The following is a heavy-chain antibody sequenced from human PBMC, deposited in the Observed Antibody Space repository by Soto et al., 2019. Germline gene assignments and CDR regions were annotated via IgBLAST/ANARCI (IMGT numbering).Heavy chain of an antibody. D-gene: IGHD2-2*02. V-gene: IGHV4-59*01. J-gene: IGHJ6*02. Sequence: PSETLSLTCTVSGGSISSYYWSWIRQPPGKGLEWIGYIYYSGSTNYNPSLKSRVTISVDTSKNQFSLKLSSVTAADTAVYYCARSIPILSMDVWGQGTTVTVSS. CDR2: IYYSGST. CDR1: GGSISSYY. CDR3: ARSIPILSMDV.